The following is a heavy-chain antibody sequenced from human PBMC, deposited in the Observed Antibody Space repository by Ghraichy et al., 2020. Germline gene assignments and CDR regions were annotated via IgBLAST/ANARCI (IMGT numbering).Heavy chain of an antibody. J-gene: IGHJ6*02. D-gene: IGHD4-23*01. CDR2: IGTAGDT. Sequence: GGSLRLSCAASGFTFSSYDMHWVRQATGKGLEWVSAIGTAGDTYYPGSVKGRFTISRENAKNSLYLQMNSLRAGDTAVYYCARDAVGHGMDVWGQGTTVTVSS. V-gene: IGHV3-13*01. CDR1: GFTFSSYD. CDR3: ARDAVGHGMDV.